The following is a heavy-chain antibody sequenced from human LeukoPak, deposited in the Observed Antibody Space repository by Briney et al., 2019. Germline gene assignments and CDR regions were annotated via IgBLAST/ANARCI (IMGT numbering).Heavy chain of an antibody. V-gene: IGHV4-59*01. CDR1: GGSMSTYY. J-gene: IGHJ3*02. CDR3: ARARVGATSDHALDI. Sequence: SETLSLTFTVSGGSMSTYYWSWIRRPPGKGLEWIGYIHYGGSTSYNPSLRSRVTISGDMSKNQFSLKLSSVIAADTAVYYCARARVGATSDHALDIWGQGTMVTVSS. D-gene: IGHD1-26*01. CDR2: IHYGGST.